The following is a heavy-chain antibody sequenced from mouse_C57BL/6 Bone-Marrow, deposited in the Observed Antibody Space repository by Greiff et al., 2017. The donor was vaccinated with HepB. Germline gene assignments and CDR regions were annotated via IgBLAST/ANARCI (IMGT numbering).Heavy chain of an antibody. V-gene: IGHV1-42*01. D-gene: IGHD4-1*01. CDR1: GYSFTGYY. J-gene: IGHJ4*01. Sequence: EVQLQQSGPELVKPGASVKISCKASGYSFTGYYMNWVKQSPEKSLEWIGEINPSTGGTTYNQKFKAKATLTVDKSSSTAYMQLKSLTSEDSEVYYCARERTGGDYAMDYWGQGTSVTVSS. CDR2: INPSTGGT. CDR3: ARERTGGDYAMDY.